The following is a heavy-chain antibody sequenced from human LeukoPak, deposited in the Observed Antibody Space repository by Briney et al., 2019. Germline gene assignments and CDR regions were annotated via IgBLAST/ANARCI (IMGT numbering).Heavy chain of an antibody. V-gene: IGHV4-4*07. CDR1: GDSISTSY. J-gene: IGHJ5*01. D-gene: IGHD1-20*01. Sequence: SETLSLTCTVSGDSISTSYWSWIRQPAGKRMEWIGRIFASGKTSHNPSLESRVIMSRDTSNNQFFLRLTSVTAADTAVYYCARDRYTWHDRDWFDSWGQGTLVTVSS. CDR3: ARDRYTWHDRDWFDS. CDR2: IFASGKT.